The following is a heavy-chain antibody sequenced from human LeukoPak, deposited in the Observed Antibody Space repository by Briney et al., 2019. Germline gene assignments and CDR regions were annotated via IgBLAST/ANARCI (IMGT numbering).Heavy chain of an antibody. CDR3: ARGAYSGYDRYFDY. V-gene: IGHV3-21*01. CDR2: IGSSSTYI. J-gene: IGHJ4*02. CDR1: GFTFSNYN. D-gene: IGHD5-12*01. Sequence: GGSLRLSCAASGFTFSNYNMNWVRQAPGKGLEWVSSIGSSSTYIYYADSVKGRFTISRDNAKNSLYLQMNSLRAEDTAVYYCARGAYSGYDRYFDYWGQGTLVTVSS.